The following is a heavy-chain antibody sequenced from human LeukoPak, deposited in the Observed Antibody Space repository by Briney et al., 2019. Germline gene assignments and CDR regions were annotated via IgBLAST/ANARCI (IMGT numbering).Heavy chain of an antibody. D-gene: IGHD3-10*01. Sequence: GASVKVSCKASGGTFSSYAISWVRQAPGQGLEWMGGIIPIFGTANYAQKFQGRVTITADESTSTAYMELSSLRSEDTAVYYCARDPVPFGSGSYYNRGSEDYWGQGTLVTVSS. J-gene: IGHJ4*02. CDR2: IIPIFGTA. CDR1: GGTFSSYA. CDR3: ARDPVPFGSGSYYNRGSEDY. V-gene: IGHV1-69*13.